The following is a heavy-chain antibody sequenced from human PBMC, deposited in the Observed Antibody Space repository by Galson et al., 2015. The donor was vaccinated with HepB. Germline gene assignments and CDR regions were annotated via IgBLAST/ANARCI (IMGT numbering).Heavy chain of an antibody. CDR2: MNPNSGNT. Sequence: SVKVSCKASGYTFTSYDINWVRQATGQGLEWMGWMNPNSGNTGYAQKFQGRVTMTRNTSISTAYMELSSLRSEDTAVYYCARGRPGGRYFDWSLNWFDPWGQGTLVTVSS. D-gene: IGHD3-9*01. J-gene: IGHJ5*02. V-gene: IGHV1-8*01. CDR3: ARGRPGGRYFDWSLNWFDP. CDR1: GYTFTSYD.